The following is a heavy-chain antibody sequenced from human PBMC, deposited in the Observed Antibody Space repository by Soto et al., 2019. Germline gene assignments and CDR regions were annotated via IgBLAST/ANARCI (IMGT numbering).Heavy chain of an antibody. D-gene: IGHD2-8*01. CDR2: IYHSGSA. V-gene: IGHV4-30-2*01. J-gene: IGHJ4*02. CDR3: ARGKWSSREDY. Sequence: PSETLSLTCAVSGGSISTGAYSCSWIRQPPGNGLEWIGYIYHSGSAYYNPALKSRVTMSVDRSKNQFSLKLSSVSAADTAVYYCARGKWSSREDYWGQGTLVTVS. CDR1: GGSISTGAYS.